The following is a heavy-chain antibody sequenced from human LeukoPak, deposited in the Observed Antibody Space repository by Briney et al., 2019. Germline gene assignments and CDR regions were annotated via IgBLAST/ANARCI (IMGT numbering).Heavy chain of an antibody. CDR3: ASLFHY. CDR1: GYSISSGYY. Sequence: SETLSLTCAVSGYSISSGYYWSWIRQPPGKGLEWIGYIYYSGSTNYNPSLKSRVTISVDTSKNQFSLKLSSVTAADTAVYYCASLFHYWGQGTLVTVSS. V-gene: IGHV4-61*01. J-gene: IGHJ4*02. CDR2: IYYSGST.